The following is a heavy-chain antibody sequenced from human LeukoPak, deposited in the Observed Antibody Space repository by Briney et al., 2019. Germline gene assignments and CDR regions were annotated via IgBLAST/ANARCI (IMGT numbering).Heavy chain of an antibody. V-gene: IGHV3-64D*09. J-gene: IGHJ4*02. Sequence: QPGGSLRLSCAASGFTFSSYAMSWVRQAPGKGLEYVSDISSKGGIAYYADSVKGRFTVSRDNSKNMLYLQMNSLRAEDTAVYYCVKDKYPVVVAATLDYWGQGILVTVSS. D-gene: IGHD2-15*01. CDR1: GFTFSSYA. CDR2: ISSKGGIA. CDR3: VKDKYPVVVAATLDY.